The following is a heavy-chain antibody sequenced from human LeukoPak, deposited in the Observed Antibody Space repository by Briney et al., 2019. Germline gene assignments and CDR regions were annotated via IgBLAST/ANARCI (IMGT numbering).Heavy chain of an antibody. V-gene: IGHV1-69*05. CDR3: ARVKGGAFDI. D-gene: IGHD3-16*01. CDR2: IIPVFDTA. Sequence: SVKVSCKASGDTFSNYDVTWVRQAPGQGLEWMGRIIPVFDTAKYAQNFQGRVTMTTDESSSTAYMELYSLRSEDTAVYYCARVKGGAFDIWGQGTMVTVSS. CDR1: GDTFSNYD. J-gene: IGHJ3*02.